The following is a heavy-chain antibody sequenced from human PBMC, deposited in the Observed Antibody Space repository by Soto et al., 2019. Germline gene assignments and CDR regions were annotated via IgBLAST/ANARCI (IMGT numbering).Heavy chain of an antibody. D-gene: IGHD6-13*01. CDR3: ARADSSSWSPYYYYGMDV. CDR1: GGTFSSYA. CDR2: IIPIFGTA. J-gene: IGHJ6*02. V-gene: IGHV1-69*13. Sequence: SVKVSCKASGGTFSSYAISWVRQAPGQGLEWMGGIIPIFGTANYAQKFQGRVTITADESTSTAYTELSSLRSEDTAVYYCARADSSSWSPYYYYGMDVWGQGTTVTVSS.